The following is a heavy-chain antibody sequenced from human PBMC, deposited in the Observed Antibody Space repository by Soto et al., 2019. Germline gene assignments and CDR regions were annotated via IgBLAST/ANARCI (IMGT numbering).Heavy chain of an antibody. V-gene: IGHV3-21*01. CDR2: ISSSSSYI. CDR1: EFTFSSHS. J-gene: IGHJ4*02. Sequence: PGGSLRLSCVASEFTFSSHSMNWVRQSPGKGLEWVSSISSSSSYIYYADSVEGRFTISRDNAKNSLYLQMDNLRAEDTAIYYCARGSGGTCYSADDCWGQGTLVTVSS. D-gene: IGHD2-15*01. CDR3: ARGSGGTCYSADDC.